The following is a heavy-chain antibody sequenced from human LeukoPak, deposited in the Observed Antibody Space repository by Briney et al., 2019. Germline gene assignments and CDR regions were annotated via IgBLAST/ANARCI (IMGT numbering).Heavy chain of an antibody. CDR2: ISGSGDGT. V-gene: IGHV3-23*01. CDR3: ARDFSRGSHNWFDP. CDR1: GFTCRDYA. D-gene: IGHD3-16*01. J-gene: IGHJ5*02. Sequence: TGGSLRLSCAASGFTCRDYAMSWVRQAPGKGLEWVSAISGSGDGTYYADSVKGRFTISRDNSKNTLHLQMNRLRVEDTAVYYCARDFSRGSHNWFDPWGQGTLATVSS.